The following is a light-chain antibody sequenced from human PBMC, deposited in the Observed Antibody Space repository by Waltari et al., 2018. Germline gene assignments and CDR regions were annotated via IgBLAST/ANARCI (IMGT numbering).Light chain of an antibody. J-gene: IGKJ2*01. CDR2: AAS. CDR3: QQSKRVPHT. CDR1: QTIDTY. V-gene: IGKV1-39*01. Sequence: DIQLTQSPSSLSSSSGDRVSITCRASQTIDTYLNWFQQKPGEAPKLLIYAASTLQSGVPLRFSGSGSGTDFTLTISGLQSEDFATYYCQQSKRVPHTFGQGTKLAIK.